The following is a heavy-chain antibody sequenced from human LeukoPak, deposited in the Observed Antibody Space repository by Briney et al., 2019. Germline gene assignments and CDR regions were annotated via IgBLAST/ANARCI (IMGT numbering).Heavy chain of an antibody. J-gene: IGHJ6*02. CDR2: IYYSEST. CDR1: GGSISSYY. CDR3: ARGVDYYGMDV. Sequence: SETLSLTCTVSGGSISSYYWTWIRQLPRKGLEWIGNIYYSESTNYNPSLKSRVTFSVDTSKNQFSLKLSSVTAADTAVYYCARGVDYYGMDVWGQGTTVTVSS. V-gene: IGHV4-59*01.